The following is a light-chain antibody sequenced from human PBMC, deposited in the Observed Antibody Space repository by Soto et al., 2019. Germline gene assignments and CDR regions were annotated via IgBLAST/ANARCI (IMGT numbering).Light chain of an antibody. J-gene: IGKJ1*01. V-gene: IGKV1-5*01. CDR3: QQYTSYSRA. Sequence: DIQMTQSPSTLSASVVDRVTSTCRASQSISHFLAWYQQKPGKVPKLLIYDASNLGSGVPSRFSGSGSGTDCTLTISGLQPDDVTTYYCQQYTSYSRAFGQGTKVDIK. CDR2: DAS. CDR1: QSISHF.